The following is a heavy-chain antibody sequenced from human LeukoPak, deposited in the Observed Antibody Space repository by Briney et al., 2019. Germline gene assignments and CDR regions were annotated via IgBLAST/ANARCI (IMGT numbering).Heavy chain of an antibody. CDR3: ARAGYGGNSWY. CDR1: GFTFSSYS. J-gene: IGHJ4*02. Sequence: GGSLRLSCAASGFTFSSYSMNWVRQAPGKGLEWVSSISSSSSYIYYADSVKGRFTISRDNAKNSLYLQMNSLRAEETAVYYCARAGYGGNSWYWGQGTLVTVSS. V-gene: IGHV3-21*01. D-gene: IGHD4-23*01. CDR2: ISSSSSYI.